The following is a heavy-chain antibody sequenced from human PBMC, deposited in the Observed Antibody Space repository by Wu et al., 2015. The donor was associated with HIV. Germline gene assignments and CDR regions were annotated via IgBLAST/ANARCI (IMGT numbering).Heavy chain of an antibody. V-gene: IGHV1-2*02. CDR1: GYTFTAYY. D-gene: IGHD5-24*01. CDR3: LTAIDGIVY. CDR2: INPQSDDT. Sequence: QVQLVQSGAELRKSGASAKVSCTATGYTFTAYYVHWVRQAPGQGLEWMGCINPQSDDTKYAQKFQGRVTMTRDTSTNTAYMELSGPTFDDTAMYYCLTAIDGIVYWGQGPLVTVSS. J-gene: IGHJ4*02.